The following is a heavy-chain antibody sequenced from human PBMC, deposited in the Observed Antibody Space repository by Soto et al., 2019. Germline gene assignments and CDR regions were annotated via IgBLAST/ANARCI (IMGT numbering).Heavy chain of an antibody. Sequence: QPQLQESGPGLVKPSETLSLTCTVSGGSVNSCCNYWGWVRQPPGKGLEWIGSIHNSGSTSYNPSLRSRVTISVDTPKNQFSLTLTSVTAADTAVYYCARGLSSPSATGIWGQGILVTVSS. CDR3: ARGLSSPSATGI. V-gene: IGHV4-39*01. D-gene: IGHD6-6*01. CDR1: GGSVNSCCNY. CDR2: IHNSGST. J-gene: IGHJ4*02.